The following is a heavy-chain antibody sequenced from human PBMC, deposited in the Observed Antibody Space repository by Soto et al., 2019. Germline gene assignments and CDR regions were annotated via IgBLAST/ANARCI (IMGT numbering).Heavy chain of an antibody. CDR2: ISAYDDNT. J-gene: IGHJ6*02. V-gene: IGHV1-18*01. Sequence: GASVKVSCKASGYRFTSYGISWVRQAPGQGLEWLGWISAYDDNTKYAQTLQGRVSMSTDTSTNTAYMELRSLRSDDTAMYYCARVGYYDSSGSRNYHYYVMIVWGQGTTVTVSS. CDR1: GYRFTSYG. CDR3: ARVGYYDSSGSRNYHYYVMIV. D-gene: IGHD3-22*01.